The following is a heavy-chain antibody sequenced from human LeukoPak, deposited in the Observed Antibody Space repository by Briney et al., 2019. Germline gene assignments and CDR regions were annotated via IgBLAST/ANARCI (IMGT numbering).Heavy chain of an antibody. CDR1: GYTFTSYG. Sequence: ASVKVPCKASGYTFTSYGISWVRQAPGQGLEWMGWISAYNGNTNYAQKLQGRVTMTTDTSTSTAYMELRSLRSDDTAVYYCARGRRIVGATTSYYYYGMDVWGQGTTVTVSS. CDR3: ARGRRIVGATTSYYYYGMDV. D-gene: IGHD1-26*01. V-gene: IGHV1-18*01. J-gene: IGHJ6*02. CDR2: ISAYNGNT.